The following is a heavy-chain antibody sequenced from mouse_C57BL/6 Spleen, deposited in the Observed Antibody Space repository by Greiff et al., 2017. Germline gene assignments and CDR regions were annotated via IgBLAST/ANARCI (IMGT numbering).Heavy chain of an antibody. CDR1: GFTFSSYA. CDR3: ARDWDYGSSVPWFAY. V-gene: IGHV5-4*01. J-gene: IGHJ3*01. D-gene: IGHD1-1*01. Sequence: EVKLVESGGGLVKPGGSLKLSCAASGFTFSSYAMSWVRQTPEKRLEWVATISDGGSYTYYPDNVKGRFTISRDNAKNNLYLQMSHLKSEDTAMYYCARDWDYGSSVPWFAYWGQGTLVTVSA. CDR2: ISDGGSYT.